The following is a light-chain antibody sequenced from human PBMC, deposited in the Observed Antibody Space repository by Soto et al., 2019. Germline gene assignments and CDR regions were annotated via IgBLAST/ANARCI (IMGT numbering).Light chain of an antibody. CDR1: SSDIGAYNY. CDR2: DVS. CDR3: SSYTITSTLVV. J-gene: IGLJ2*01. Sequence: QSALTQPASVSGSPGQSITISCTGTSSDIGAYNYVSWYQQHPGKAPKLMIFDVSYRPSGVSNRFSGSKSGNTASLTISGLQAEDVANYYCSSYTITSTLVVFGGGTKLTVL. V-gene: IGLV2-14*03.